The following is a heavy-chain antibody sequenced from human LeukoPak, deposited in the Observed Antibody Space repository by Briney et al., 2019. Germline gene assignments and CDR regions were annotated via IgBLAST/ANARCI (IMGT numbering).Heavy chain of an antibody. CDR2: ISSKGDIT. Sequence: GGSLRLSCAASRFTFGSYAMHWVRQAPGKGLEFVSAISSKGDITYYANSVKGRFIMSRDNSKNTLYLQMGSLRAEDMAVYYCARWGGGADYWGQGTLVTVSS. CDR3: ARWGGGADY. CDR1: RFTFGSYA. D-gene: IGHD3-10*01. J-gene: IGHJ4*02. V-gene: IGHV3-64*01.